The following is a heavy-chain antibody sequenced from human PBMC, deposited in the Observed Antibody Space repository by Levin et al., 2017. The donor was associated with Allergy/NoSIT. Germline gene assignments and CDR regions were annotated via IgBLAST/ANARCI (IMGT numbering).Heavy chain of an antibody. V-gene: IGHV3-48*04. CDR3: ARGGSSGWYDFDY. CDR2: ISSSSSTI. D-gene: IGHD6-19*01. CDR1: GFTFSSYS. J-gene: IGHJ4*02. Sequence: GGSLRLSCAASGFTFSSYSMNWVRQAPGKGLEWVSYISSSSSTIYYADSVKGRFTISRDNAKNSLYLQMNSLRAEDTAVYYCARGGSSGWYDFDYWGQGTLVTVSS.